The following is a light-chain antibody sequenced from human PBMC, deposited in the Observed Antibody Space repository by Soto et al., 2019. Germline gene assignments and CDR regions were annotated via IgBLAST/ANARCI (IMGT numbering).Light chain of an antibody. CDR3: MQGTHWPWT. CDR2: QVS. CDR1: QSLVYSNGNAY. J-gene: IGKJ1*01. V-gene: IGKV2-30*01. Sequence: DAVLTQSPLSLPVTLGQPAAISWRSSQSLVYSNGNAYLIWFQQRPGQSPRRLIYQVSTRDAGVPDRFSGSGSGTYFTLTISRVEAEDVGLYYCMQGTHWPWTFGQGTKVEIK.